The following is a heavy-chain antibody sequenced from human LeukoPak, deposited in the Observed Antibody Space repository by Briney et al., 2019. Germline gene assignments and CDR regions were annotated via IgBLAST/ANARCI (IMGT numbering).Heavy chain of an antibody. CDR3: ARGQWGGWWDYFDY. Sequence: PSETLSLTCAVYGGSFSGYYWSWIRQPPGKGLEWIGEINHSGGTNYNPSLKSRVTISVDTSKNQFSLKLSSVTAADTAVYYCARGQWGGWWDYFDYWGQGTLVTVSS. D-gene: IGHD6-19*01. CDR1: GGSFSGYY. V-gene: IGHV4-34*01. J-gene: IGHJ4*02. CDR2: INHSGGT.